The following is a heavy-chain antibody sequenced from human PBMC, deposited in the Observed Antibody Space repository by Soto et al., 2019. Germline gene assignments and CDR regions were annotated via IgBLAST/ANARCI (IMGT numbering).Heavy chain of an antibody. Sequence: QVHLVESGGGLVKPGGSLRLSCEGSGFIFSSQGMHWVRQSPGKGLEWVAVISHDGGNVDYARSVEGRFTISRDNAKKTLYLQMDGLRGDDTAVEYWAQEREDMVVAPVATSGIDVWGQGTTVTVS. V-gene: IGHV3-30*18. CDR1: GFIFSSQG. CDR3: AQEREDMVVAPVATSGIDV. CDR2: ISHDGGNV. J-gene: IGHJ6*02. D-gene: IGHD2-2*01.